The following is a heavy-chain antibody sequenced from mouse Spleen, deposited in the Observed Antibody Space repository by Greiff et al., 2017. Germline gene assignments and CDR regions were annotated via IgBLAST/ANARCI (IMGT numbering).Heavy chain of an antibody. Sequence: VQLVESGPGLAAPSQSLSITCTASGFSLTSYAVHWVRQSPGKGLEWLGVIWSDGSTDYNAAFISRLSISKDNSKSQVFFKVNSLQADETAVYYCAREGDSSGPFAYWGQGTLVTVSA. J-gene: IGHJ3*01. CDR2: IWSDGST. D-gene: IGHD3-2*01. CDR1: GFSLTSYA. CDR3: AREGDSSGPFAY. V-gene: IGHV2-4-1*01.